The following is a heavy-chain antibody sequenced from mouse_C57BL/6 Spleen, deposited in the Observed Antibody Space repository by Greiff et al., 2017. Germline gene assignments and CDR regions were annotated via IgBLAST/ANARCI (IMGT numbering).Heavy chain of an antibody. V-gene: IGHV1-69*01. CDR1: GYTFTSYW. CDR2: IDPSDSYT. D-gene: IGHD1-1*02. CDR3: ARGGVAWYFDV. J-gene: IGHJ1*03. Sequence: QVQLQQPGAELVMPGASVKLSCKASGYTFTSYWMHWVKQRPGQGLEWIGEIDPSDSYTNYNQKFKGKSTLTVDKSSSTAYMQLSSLTSEDSAVYYWARGGVAWYFDVWGTGTTVTVSS.